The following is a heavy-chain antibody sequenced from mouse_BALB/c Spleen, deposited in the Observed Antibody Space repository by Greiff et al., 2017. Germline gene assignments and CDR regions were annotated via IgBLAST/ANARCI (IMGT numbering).Heavy chain of an antibody. CDR3: ARSYDYFAY. CDR1: GFTFSSYA. D-gene: IGHD2-4*01. Sequence: EVKLMESGGGLVKPGGSLKLSCAASGFTFSSYAMSWVRQTPEKRLEWVASISSGGSTYYPDSVKGRFTISRDNARNILYLQMSSLRSEDTAMYYCARSYDYFAYWGQGTLVTVSA. CDR2: ISSGGST. J-gene: IGHJ3*01. V-gene: IGHV5-6-5*01.